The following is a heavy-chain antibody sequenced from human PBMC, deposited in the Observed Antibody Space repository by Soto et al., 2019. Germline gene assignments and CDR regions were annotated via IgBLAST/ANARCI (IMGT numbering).Heavy chain of an antibody. CDR2: IIPIFGTA. V-gene: IGHV1-69*13. J-gene: IGHJ5*01. CDR1: GGTFSRYA. Sequence: SVKVSCKASGGTFSRYAISWVRQAPGQGLEWMGGIIPIFGTANYAQKFQGRVTITADESTSTAYMELSSLRPEDTAVYYCARFHLYYYYIMHQSPRCIDSCGQAT. D-gene: IGHD3-22*01. CDR3: ARFHLYYYYIMHQSPRCIDS.